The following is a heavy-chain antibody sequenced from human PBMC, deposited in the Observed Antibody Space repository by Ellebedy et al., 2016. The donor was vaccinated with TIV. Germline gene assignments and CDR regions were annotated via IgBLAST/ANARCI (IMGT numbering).Heavy chain of an antibody. V-gene: IGHV3-7*03. Sequence: GESLKISCAASGFTFSTYWMNWVRQAPGKGLEWVANIKEDGSETYYVDSVKGRFTISRDDAKNSLYLELNSLRVEDTAIYYCARDPVSRAYRGMDVWGQGTTVTVSS. J-gene: IGHJ6*02. CDR2: IKEDGSET. D-gene: IGHD6-6*01. CDR1: GFTFSTYW. CDR3: ARDPVSRAYRGMDV.